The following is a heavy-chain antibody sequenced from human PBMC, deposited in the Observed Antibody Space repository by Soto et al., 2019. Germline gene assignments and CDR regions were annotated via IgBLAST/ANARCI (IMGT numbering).Heavy chain of an antibody. CDR2: ISSGSSTI. V-gene: IGHV3-48*02. J-gene: IGHJ4*02. CDR3: ATSFTVTTYY. D-gene: IGHD4-17*01. CDR1: GFTFSIYS. Sequence: GGSLRLCCAASGFTFSIYSMNWVRQAPGKGLEWVSYISSGSSTIYYADSVKGRFTISRDNAKNSLYLQMNSLRDEDTAVYYCATSFTVTTYYWGQGTLVTVSS.